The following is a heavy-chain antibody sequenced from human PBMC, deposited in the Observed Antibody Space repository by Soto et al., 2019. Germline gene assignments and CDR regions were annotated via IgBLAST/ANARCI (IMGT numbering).Heavy chain of an antibody. CDR3: AKDKSAWGFFDL. CDR2: ITGSGGTI. V-gene: IGHV3-23*01. Sequence: SLRLSCATFGFTFNTYAMTWVRQVPGKWLEWFAVITGSGGTIYYADSVKGRFTISRDNSKGTVYLQMNSLRADDTALYYCAKDKSAWGFFDLWGQGTQITVSS. J-gene: IGHJ4*02. D-gene: IGHD7-27*01. CDR1: GFTFNTYA.